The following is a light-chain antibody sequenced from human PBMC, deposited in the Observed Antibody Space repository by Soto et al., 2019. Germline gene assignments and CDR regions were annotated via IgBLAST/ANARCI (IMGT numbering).Light chain of an antibody. V-gene: IGKV4-1*01. Sequence: DIVMTQSPDSLAMSLGESATINCKSSQRVLSSSNKKKYLAWYQQKPGQPPKLLIYWASTRESGVPDRFSGSGSGTDFTLTISSLQAEDVAVYYCQQYYSTPYTFGQGTKLEIK. CDR1: QRVLSSSNKKKY. J-gene: IGKJ2*01. CDR2: WAS. CDR3: QQYYSTPYT.